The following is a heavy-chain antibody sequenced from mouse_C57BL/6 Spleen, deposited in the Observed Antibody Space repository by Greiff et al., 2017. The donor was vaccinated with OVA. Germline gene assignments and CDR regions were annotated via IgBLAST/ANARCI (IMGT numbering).Heavy chain of an antibody. CDR2: IDPSDSYT. CDR3: ARGRQLRPLDY. Sequence: VKLQQPGAELVRPGTSVKLSCKASGYTFTSYWMHWVKQRPGQGLEWIGVIDPSDSYTNYNQKFKGKATLTVDTSSSTAYMQLSSLTSEDSAVYYCARGRQLRPLDYWGQGTTLTVSS. V-gene: IGHV1-59*01. CDR1: GYTFTSYW. D-gene: IGHD3-2*02. J-gene: IGHJ2*01.